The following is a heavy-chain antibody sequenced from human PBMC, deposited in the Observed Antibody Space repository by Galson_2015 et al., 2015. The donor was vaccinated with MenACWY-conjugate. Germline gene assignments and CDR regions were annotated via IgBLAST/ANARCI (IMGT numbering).Heavy chain of an antibody. V-gene: IGHV4-59*08. D-gene: IGHD5-18*01. J-gene: IGHJ4*02. CDR3: ARIPTCGSSFGYFDY. CDR1: GGSISSHY. CDR2: TRETGSL. Sequence: ATLSLTCTVSGGSISSHYWCWFRQPPGKGLEWLAYTRETGSLKDNPSLKSRVTMSADKSNNQFSLRQISVTAADTAVYYCARIPTCGSSFGYFDYWGQGILVAVSS.